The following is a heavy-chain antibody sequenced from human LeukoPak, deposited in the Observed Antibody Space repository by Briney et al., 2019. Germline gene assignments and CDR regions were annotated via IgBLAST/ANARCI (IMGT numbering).Heavy chain of an antibody. D-gene: IGHD3-22*01. CDR1: GGSFSGYY. Sequence: PSETLSLTCAVYGGSFSGYYWSWIRQPPGKGLEWIGEINHIGSTNYNPSLKSRVTTSVDTSKNQFSLKLSSVTAADTAVYYCARALDSSGYPDYWGQGTLVTVFS. V-gene: IGHV4-34*01. J-gene: IGHJ4*02. CDR3: ARALDSSGYPDY. CDR2: INHIGST.